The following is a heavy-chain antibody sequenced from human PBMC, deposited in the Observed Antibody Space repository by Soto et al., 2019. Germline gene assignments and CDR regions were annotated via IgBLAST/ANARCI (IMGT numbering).Heavy chain of an antibody. CDR1: GFTFSSYG. V-gene: IGHV3-30*18. J-gene: IGHJ3*02. Sequence: QVQLVESGGGVVQPGRSLRLSCAASGFTFSSYGMHWVRQAPGKGLEWVAVISYDGSNKDYADSVKGRFTISRDNSKNTLYLQMNRLRAEDTAVYYCAKLRQGYFSGSYSAFDIWGQGTMVTVSS. CDR3: AKLRQGYFSGSYSAFDI. D-gene: IGHD3-10*01. CDR2: ISYDGSNK.